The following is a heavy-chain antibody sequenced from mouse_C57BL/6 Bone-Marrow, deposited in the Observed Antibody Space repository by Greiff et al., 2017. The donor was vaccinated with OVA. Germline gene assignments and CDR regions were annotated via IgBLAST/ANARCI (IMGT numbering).Heavy chain of an antibody. Sequence: EVQRVESGGGLVKPGGSLKLSCAASGFTFSSYAMSWVRQTPEKRLEWVATISDGGSYTYYPDNVKGRFTISRDNAKNNLYLQMSHLKSEDTAMYYCARDRWLLPDYWGQGTTLTVSS. D-gene: IGHD2-3*01. CDR2: ISDGGSYT. CDR3: ARDRWLLPDY. J-gene: IGHJ2*01. CDR1: GFTFSSYA. V-gene: IGHV5-4*01.